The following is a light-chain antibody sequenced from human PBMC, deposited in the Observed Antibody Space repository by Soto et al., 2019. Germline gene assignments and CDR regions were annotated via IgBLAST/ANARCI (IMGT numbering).Light chain of an antibody. CDR3: LLSYGDARV. Sequence: QAVVTQEPSLTVSPGGTVTLTCGSSTGAVTTGHFPYWFQQKPGQAPVTLIYHTAISHSWTPPRFSGSLLGGKAALTLSGAQPEDEAAYYCLLSYGDARVFGGGTKLTVL. CDR1: TGAVTTGHF. CDR2: HTA. J-gene: IGLJ3*02. V-gene: IGLV7-46*01.